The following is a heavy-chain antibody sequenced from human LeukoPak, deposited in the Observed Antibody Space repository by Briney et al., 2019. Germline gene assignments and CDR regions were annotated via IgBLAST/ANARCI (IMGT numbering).Heavy chain of an antibody. CDR1: GYTFTGYY. Sequence: ASVKVSCKASGYTFTGYYMHWVRQAPGQGLEWMGWINPNSGGTNYAQKFQGRVTMTRDTSISTAYMELSRLRSDDTAVYYCAGDGGSYYYYGMDVWGQGTTVTVSS. J-gene: IGHJ6*02. CDR3: AGDGGSYYYYGMDV. V-gene: IGHV1-2*02. D-gene: IGHD4-23*01. CDR2: INPNSGGT.